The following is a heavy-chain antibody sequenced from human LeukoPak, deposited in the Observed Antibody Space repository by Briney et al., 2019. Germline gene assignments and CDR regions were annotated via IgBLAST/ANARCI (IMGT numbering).Heavy chain of an antibody. CDR3: ARACASQYCFLIDY. D-gene: IGHD2/OR15-2a*01. CDR2: ISVDGTDA. V-gene: IGHV3-30*03. J-gene: IGHJ4*02. CDR1: GFTFSSHA. Sequence: GTSLRLACSASGFTFSSHAIQWVRQPPGKGLEWMSIISVDGTDADHLYSVKGRFTISRDTSKNTLYLQMDSLRTEDTAVYYCARACASQYCFLIDYWGQGTLVTVSS.